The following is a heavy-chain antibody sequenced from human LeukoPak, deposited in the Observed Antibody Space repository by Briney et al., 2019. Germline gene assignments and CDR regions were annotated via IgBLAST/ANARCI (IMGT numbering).Heavy chain of an antibody. D-gene: IGHD3-22*01. CDR2: IYYSGST. J-gene: IGHJ3*02. CDR1: GGSISSYY. V-gene: IGHV4-59*01. Sequence: SETLSLTCTVSGGSISSYYWSWIRQPPGKGLEWIGYIYYSGSTNYNPSLKSRVTISVDTSKNQFSLKLSSVTAADTAVYYCARDGYYYDSSGPEDAFDIWGQGTMVTVSS. CDR3: ARDGYYYDSSGPEDAFDI.